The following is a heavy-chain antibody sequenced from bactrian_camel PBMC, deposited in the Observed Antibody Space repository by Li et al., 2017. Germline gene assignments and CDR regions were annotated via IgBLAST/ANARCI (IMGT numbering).Heavy chain of an antibody. Sequence: HVQLVESGGGSVQAGGSLRLSCAASVYLASFDCMGWFRQAPGKEREGVAAIDSEGSTFYSASVKGRFTISKDNAENTLYLQMNNLKPEDTAMYYCAAVRYGGSWYPLCRARSADFGYWGQGTQVTVS. J-gene: IGHJ6*01. V-gene: IGHV3S53*01. CDR1: VYLASFDC. CDR2: IDSEGST. CDR3: AAVRYGGSWYPLCRARSADFGY. D-gene: IGHD6*01.